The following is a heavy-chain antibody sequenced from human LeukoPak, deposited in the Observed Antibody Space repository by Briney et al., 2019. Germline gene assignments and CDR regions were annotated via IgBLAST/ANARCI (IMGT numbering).Heavy chain of an antibody. J-gene: IGHJ4*02. V-gene: IGHV3-30-3*01. CDR2: ISYDGSSK. CDR1: GFLFSSYA. CDR3: AKDPPHSDRSIYSDNS. Sequence: PGGSLRLSCAASGFLFSSYAMHWVRQAPGKGLEWAAVISYDGSSKYYADSVKGRFTISRDNSKNTLHLQMDSLRAEDTAVYYCAKDPPHSDRSIYSDNSWGQGTLVTVSS. D-gene: IGHD3-22*01.